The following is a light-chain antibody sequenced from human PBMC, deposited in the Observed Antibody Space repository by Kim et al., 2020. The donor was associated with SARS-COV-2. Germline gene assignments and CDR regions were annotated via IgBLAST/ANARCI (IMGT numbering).Light chain of an antibody. Sequence: PGDRATPSCRASQEIDTYVAGYQQRPGQAPRLLVYDAANRATGVPDRFSGSGSGTDFTLTISSLEPEDFSIYYCQQRNSWPAAVTFGGGTKVDIK. V-gene: IGKV3-11*01. CDR3: QQRNSWPAAVT. J-gene: IGKJ4*01. CDR2: DAA. CDR1: QEIDTY.